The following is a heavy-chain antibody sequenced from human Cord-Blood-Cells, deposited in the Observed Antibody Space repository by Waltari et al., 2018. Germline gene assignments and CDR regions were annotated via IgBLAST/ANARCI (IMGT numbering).Heavy chain of an antibody. CDR3: AKPKLVWVSYGMDV. Sequence: QVQLVESGGGVVQPGRSLRLSCAASGFTFSSYGMHWVRQAPGKGLEWVAVISYDGSNKYYADSVKGRFTISRDNSKNTLYLQMNSLRAEDTAVYYCAKPKLVWVSYGMDVWGQGTTVTVSS. D-gene: IGHD3-16*01. CDR2: ISYDGSNK. V-gene: IGHV3-30*18. CDR1: GFTFSSYG. J-gene: IGHJ6*02.